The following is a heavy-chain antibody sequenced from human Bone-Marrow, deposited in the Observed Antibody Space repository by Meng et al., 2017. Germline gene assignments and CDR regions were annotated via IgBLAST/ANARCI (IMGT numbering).Heavy chain of an antibody. D-gene: IGHD3-10*01. J-gene: IGHJ4*02. CDR3: TRAWFGELQRYYFDY. CDR2: IRSKAYGGTT. CDR1: GFTFGDYA. V-gene: IGHV3-49*03. Sequence: GESLKISCTASGFTFGDYAMSWFRQAPGKGLEWVGFIRSKAYGGTTEYAASVKGRFTISRDDSKSIAYLQMHSLKTEETAVYYCTRAWFGELQRYYFDYWGQGTLVTVSS.